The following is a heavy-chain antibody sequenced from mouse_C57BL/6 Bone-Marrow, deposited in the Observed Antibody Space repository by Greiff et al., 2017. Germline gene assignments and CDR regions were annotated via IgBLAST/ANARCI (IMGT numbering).Heavy chain of an antibody. CDR2: IDPENGDT. D-gene: IGHD1-1*01. CDR1: GFNINDDY. V-gene: IGHV14-4*01. Sequence: EVQLQQSGAELVRPGASVTLSCTASGFNINDDYMHWVKQRPEQGLEWIGWIDPENGDTEYASKFQGKATVTADTSSNTAYLQLSSLTSEDTAVYYCRSFMSRVGAHWYLDVWGTGTTVTVSS. CDR3: RSFMSRVGAHWYLDV. J-gene: IGHJ1*03.